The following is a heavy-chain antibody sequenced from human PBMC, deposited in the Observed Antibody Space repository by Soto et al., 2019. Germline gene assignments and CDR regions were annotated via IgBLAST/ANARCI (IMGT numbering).Heavy chain of an antibody. V-gene: IGHV3-30*03. CDR1: GFTFSSYG. CDR2: ISYDGSNK. Sequence: QVQLVESGGGVVQPGRSLRLSCAASGFTFSSYGMNWVRQAPGTVLEGVAVISYDGSNKYYADSVKGRFTISRDNDKNTLDLQMNSLRAEDTALYYCGYTAMVSGAFDYWGQGTLVTVSS. J-gene: IGHJ4*02. D-gene: IGHD5-18*01. CDR3: GYTAMVSGAFDY.